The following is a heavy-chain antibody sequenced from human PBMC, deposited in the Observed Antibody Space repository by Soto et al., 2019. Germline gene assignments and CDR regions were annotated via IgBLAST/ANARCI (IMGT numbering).Heavy chain of an antibody. Sequence: QVQLVQSGAEVKKPGSSVKVSCKASGGTFSSYAISWVRQAPGQGLEWMGGIIPIFGTANYAQKFQGRVTLTADESTSTAYMELRSLRSEDTAVYYCASVHRGDYYYGMDVWGQVTTVTVSS. CDR3: ASVHRGDYYYGMDV. CDR2: IIPIFGTA. J-gene: IGHJ6*02. D-gene: IGHD1-1*01. V-gene: IGHV1-69*12. CDR1: GGTFSSYA.